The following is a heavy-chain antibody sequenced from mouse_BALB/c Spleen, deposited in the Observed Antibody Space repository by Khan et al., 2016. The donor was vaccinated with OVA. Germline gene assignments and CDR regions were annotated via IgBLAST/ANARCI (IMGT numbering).Heavy chain of an antibody. D-gene: IGHD2-14*01. J-gene: IGHJ3*01. Sequence: QVQLQQSGAELVKPGASVKLSCKASGYTFTSYDINWVRQRPEQGLEWIGWMFPGDGSTKYNENFKGKATLTTDKSSSTAYMQLSRLTSEDSGADFGAGGGYGGFDYWGQGTLVTVSA. CDR2: MFPGDGST. CDR3: AGGGYGGFDY. V-gene: IGHV1-85*01. CDR1: GYTFTSYD.